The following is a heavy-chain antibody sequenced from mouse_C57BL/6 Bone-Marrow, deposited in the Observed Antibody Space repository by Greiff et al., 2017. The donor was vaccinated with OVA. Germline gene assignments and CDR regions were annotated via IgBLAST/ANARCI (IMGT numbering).Heavy chain of an antibody. CDR2: IRLKSDNYAS. J-gene: IGHJ3*01. CDR1: GFTFSNYW. V-gene: IGHV6-3*01. D-gene: IGHD1-1*01. Sequence: EVMLVESGGGLVQPGGSMKLSCVASGFTFSNYWMNWVRQSPEKGLEWVAQIRLKSDNYASHYAVSVKGRFTISRDDSKRCVYLQMNNVRAEDTGIYYCTLAGSFAYWGQGTLVTVSA. CDR3: TLAGSFAY.